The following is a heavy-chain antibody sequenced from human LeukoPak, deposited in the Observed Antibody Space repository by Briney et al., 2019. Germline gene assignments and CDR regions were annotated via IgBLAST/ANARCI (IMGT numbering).Heavy chain of an antibody. CDR3: ARPRTYSSSWYLMNY. J-gene: IGHJ4*02. D-gene: IGHD6-13*01. V-gene: IGHV3-30-3*01. Sequence: AGGSLRLSCAASGFTFSSYAMHWVRQAPGKGLEWVAVISYDGSNKYYADSVKGRFTISRDNSKNTLYLQMNSLRAEDTAVYYCARPRTYSSSWYLMNYWGQGTLVTVSS. CDR2: ISYDGSNK. CDR1: GFTFSSYA.